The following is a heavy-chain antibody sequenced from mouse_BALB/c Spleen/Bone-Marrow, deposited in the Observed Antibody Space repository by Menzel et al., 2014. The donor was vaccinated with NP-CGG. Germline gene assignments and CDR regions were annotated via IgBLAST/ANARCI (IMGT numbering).Heavy chain of an antibody. V-gene: IGHV1-18*01. CDR1: GYTFTXYT. Sequence: EVQRVESGPELVKPGAPVKISCKTSGYTFTXYTMHCVKQSHGKSLEWIGGINPNNGGTSYNQKFKGKATLTVDKSSSTAHMELRSLTSEDSAVYYCARISPWGFAYWGQGTLVTVSA. CDR3: ARISPWGFAY. D-gene: IGHD6-2*01. J-gene: IGHJ3*01. CDR2: INPNNGGT.